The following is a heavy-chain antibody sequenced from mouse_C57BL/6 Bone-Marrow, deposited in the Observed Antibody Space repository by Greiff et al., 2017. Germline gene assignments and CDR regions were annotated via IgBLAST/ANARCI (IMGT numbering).Heavy chain of an antibody. D-gene: IGHD2-5*01. V-gene: IGHV1-55*01. J-gene: IGHJ1*03. Sequence: VQLQQPGAELVKPGASVTMSCKASGYTFTSYWITWVKQRPGQGLEWIGDIYPGSGSTNYNEKFKNKATLTVDTSSSTAYMQLSSLTSEDSAVYYCARPYYSNYWYFDVWGTGTTVTVSS. CDR2: IYPGSGST. CDR1: GYTFTSYW. CDR3: ARPYYSNYWYFDV.